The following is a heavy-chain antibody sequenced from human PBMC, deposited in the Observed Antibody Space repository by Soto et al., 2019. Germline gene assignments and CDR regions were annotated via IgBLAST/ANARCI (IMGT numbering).Heavy chain of an antibody. Sequence: GGSLRLSCAASGFTFSSYSMNWVRQAPGKGLEWVSSISSSSSYIYYADSVKGRFTISRDNAKNSLYLQMNSLRAEDTAVYYCARDLNVYIWGSYRQDDYWGQGTLVTVSS. CDR1: GFTFSSYS. CDR2: ISSSSSYI. J-gene: IGHJ4*02. CDR3: ARDLNVYIWGSYRQDDY. D-gene: IGHD3-16*02. V-gene: IGHV3-21*01.